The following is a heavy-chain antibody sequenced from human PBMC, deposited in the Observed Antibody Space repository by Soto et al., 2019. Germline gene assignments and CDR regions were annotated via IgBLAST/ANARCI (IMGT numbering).Heavy chain of an antibody. D-gene: IGHD6-19*01. CDR2: ISAYNGNT. J-gene: IGHJ5*02. V-gene: IGHV1-18*01. CDR3: ARQRWLDQVNCFDP. CDR1: GYTFTSYG. Sequence: QVPVVQSGAEVKKPGASVKVSCKASGYTFTSYGISWVRQAPGQGLEWMGWISAYNGNTNYAQNLQGRVTMTTDTSTSTAYMELRSLRSDDTAVYYCARQRWLDQVNCFDPWGQGTLVTVSS.